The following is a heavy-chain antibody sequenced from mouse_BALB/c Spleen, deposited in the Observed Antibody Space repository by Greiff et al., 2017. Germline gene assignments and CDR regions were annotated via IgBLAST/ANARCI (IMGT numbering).Heavy chain of an antibody. D-gene: IGHD2-5*01. J-gene: IGHJ2*01. CDR2: IYPSDSYT. CDR3: TRESNFLDY. Sequence: VQLQQPGAELVRPGASVKLSCKASGYTFTSYWINWVKQRPGQGLEWIGNIYPSDSYTNYNQKFKDKATLTVDKSSSTAYMQLSSPTSEDSAVYYCTRESNFLDYWGQGTTLTVSS. CDR1: GYTFTSYW. V-gene: IGHV1-69*02.